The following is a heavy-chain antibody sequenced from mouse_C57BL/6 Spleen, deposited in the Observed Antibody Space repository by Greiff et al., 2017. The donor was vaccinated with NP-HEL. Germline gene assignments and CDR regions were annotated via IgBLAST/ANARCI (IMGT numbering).Heavy chain of an antibody. CDR1: GYTFTSYW. V-gene: IGHV1-52*01. D-gene: IGHD2-10*02. CDR2: IDPSDSET. J-gene: IGHJ2*01. CDR3: ARSGRLEWLECFDD. Sequence: QVQLQQPGAELVRPGSSVKLSCKASGYTFTSYWMHWVKQRPIQGLEWIGNIDPSDSETHYNQKFKDKATLTVDKSSSTAYMQLSSLTSEDSARYYGARSGRLEWLECFDDWGQGTTLTVSA.